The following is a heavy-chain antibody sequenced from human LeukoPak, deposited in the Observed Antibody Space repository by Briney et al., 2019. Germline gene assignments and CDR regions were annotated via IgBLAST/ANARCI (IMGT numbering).Heavy chain of an antibody. CDR1: GFTFSSYS. Sequence: HPGGSLRLSCAASGFTFSSYSMNWVRQAPGKGLEWVSYISSSSSTIYYADSVKGRFTISRDNSKNTLYLQMDSLRAEDTAIYYCARTYYHGSGGGDWWGQGTLVTVSS. V-gene: IGHV3-48*01. D-gene: IGHD3-10*01. CDR3: ARTYYHGSGGGDW. J-gene: IGHJ4*02. CDR2: ISSSSSTI.